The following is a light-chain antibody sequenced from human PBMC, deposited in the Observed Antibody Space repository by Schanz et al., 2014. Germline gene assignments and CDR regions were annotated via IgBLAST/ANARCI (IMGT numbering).Light chain of an antibody. CDR2: DVT. CDR1: FSDVGGYNF. J-gene: IGLJ2*01. V-gene: IGLV2-11*01. CDR3: SSYTSSSTLV. Sequence: QSALTQPRSVSGSPGQSVTVSCTGTFSDVGGYNFVSWYQQHPGTAPKLMIYDVTNRPSGVPDRFSGSKSGNTASLTVSGLQAEDEADYYCSSYTSSSTLVFGGGTMLTVL.